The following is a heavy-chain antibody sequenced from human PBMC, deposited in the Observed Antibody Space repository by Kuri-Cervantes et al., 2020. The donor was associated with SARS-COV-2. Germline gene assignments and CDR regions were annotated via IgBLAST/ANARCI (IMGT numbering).Heavy chain of an antibody. V-gene: IGHV4-59*01. CDR3: ARATTYYDSWSGYSFDY. CDR1: GGSISSYY. Sequence: PETLSLTCTVSGGSISSYYWSWIRQPPGKGLEWIGYIYYSGSTNYNPSLKSRVTISVDTSKNQFSLKLSSVTAADTAVYYCARATTYYDSWSGYSFDYWGQGTLVTVSS. CDR2: IYYSGST. J-gene: IGHJ4*02. D-gene: IGHD3-3*01.